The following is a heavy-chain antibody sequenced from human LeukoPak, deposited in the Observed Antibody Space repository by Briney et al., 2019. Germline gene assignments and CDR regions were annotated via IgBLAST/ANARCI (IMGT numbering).Heavy chain of an antibody. CDR1: GYTFTGYY. D-gene: IGHD3-16*01. V-gene: IGHV1-2*06. Sequence: GASVKVSCKASGYTFTGYYIQWVRQAPGQGLEWMGRINPNSGGTHYAQKFQGRVTMTRDASNSTAYMEMRRLRSDDTAIYYCARVPGGVAAYYYYMDVWGKGTTVTVSS. J-gene: IGHJ6*03. CDR2: INPNSGGT. CDR3: ARVPGGVAAYYYYMDV.